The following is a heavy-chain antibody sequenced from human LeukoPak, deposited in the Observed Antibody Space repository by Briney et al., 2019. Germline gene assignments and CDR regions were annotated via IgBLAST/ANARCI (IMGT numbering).Heavy chain of an antibody. D-gene: IGHD6-19*01. J-gene: IGHJ5*02. CDR3: ARDYPRYSSGFRFDP. V-gene: IGHV3-30-3*01. Sequence: GGSLRLSCAASGFTFSSYAIHWVRQAPGKGLEWVAVISYDGSNKYYADSVKGRFTISRDNSKNTLYLQMNSLRADDTAVYYCARDYPRYSSGFRFDPWGQGTLVTVSS. CDR1: GFTFSSYA. CDR2: ISYDGSNK.